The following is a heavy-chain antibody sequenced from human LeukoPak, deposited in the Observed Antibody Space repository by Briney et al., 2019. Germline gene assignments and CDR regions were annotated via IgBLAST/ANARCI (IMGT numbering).Heavy chain of an antibody. CDR3: ARWEGGSFARYYYGMDV. V-gene: IGHV1-69*13. CDR1: GGTFSSYA. Sequence: SVKVSCKASGGTFSSYAISWVRQAPGQGLEWMGGIIPIFGAANYAQKFQGRVTITADESTSTAYMELSSLRSEDTAVYYCARWEGGSFARYYYGMDVWGQGTTVTVSS. CDR2: IIPIFGAA. D-gene: IGHD1-26*01. J-gene: IGHJ6*02.